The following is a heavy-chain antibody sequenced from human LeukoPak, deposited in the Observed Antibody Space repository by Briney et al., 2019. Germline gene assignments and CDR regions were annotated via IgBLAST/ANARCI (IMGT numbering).Heavy chain of an antibody. Sequence: ASVKVSYKASGYTFTSYGISWVRQAPGQGLEWMGWISAYNGNTNYAQKLQGRVTMTTDTSTSTAYMELRSLRSDDTAVYYCARRGSGTDSWVDWFDPWGQGTLVTVSS. CDR3: ARRGSGTDSWVDWFDP. V-gene: IGHV1-18*01. D-gene: IGHD3-10*01. CDR2: ISAYNGNT. CDR1: GYTFTSYG. J-gene: IGHJ5*02.